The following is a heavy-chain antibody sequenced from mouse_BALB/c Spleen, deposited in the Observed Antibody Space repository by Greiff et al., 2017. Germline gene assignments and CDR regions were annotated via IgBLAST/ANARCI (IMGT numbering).Heavy chain of an antibody. CDR1: GFSLTSYG. J-gene: IGHJ1*01. D-gene: IGHD2-3*01. CDR2: IWAGGST. CDR3: ARPDGYHWYFEV. Sequence: VQLQQSGPGLVAPSQSLSITCTVSGFSLTSYGVHWVRQPPGKGLEWLGVIWAGGSTNYNSALMSRLSISKDNSKSQVFLQMNSLQTDDTAMYYCARPDGYHWYFEVWGAGTTVTVSS. V-gene: IGHV2-9*02.